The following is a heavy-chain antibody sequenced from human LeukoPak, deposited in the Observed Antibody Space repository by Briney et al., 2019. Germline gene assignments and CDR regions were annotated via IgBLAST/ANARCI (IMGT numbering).Heavy chain of an antibody. CDR1: GFTFSSYA. CDR3: ATAGGFYSDY. D-gene: IGHD1-1*01. V-gene: IGHV3-23*01. CDR2: ISGSGGST. J-gene: IGHJ4*02. Sequence: PGGSLRPSCAASGFTFSSYAMSWFRQAPGKGLEWVSGISGSGGSTSYADSVRGRFTITRDNSKNTLYVQMNSLRAEDTAVYYCATAGGFYSDYWGQGTLVTVSS.